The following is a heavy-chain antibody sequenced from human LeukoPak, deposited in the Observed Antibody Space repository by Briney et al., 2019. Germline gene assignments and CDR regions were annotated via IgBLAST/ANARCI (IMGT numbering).Heavy chain of an antibody. Sequence: SETLSLTCTVSGGSISSYYWSWIRQPPGKGLEWIGYIHYSGSTNYNPSLKSRVTISVDTSKNQFSLKLSSVTAADTAVYYCARGGAAAFCMDVWGQGTTVTVSS. CDR3: ARGGAAAFCMDV. D-gene: IGHD6-13*01. V-gene: IGHV4-59*01. J-gene: IGHJ6*02. CDR2: IHYSGST. CDR1: GGSISSYY.